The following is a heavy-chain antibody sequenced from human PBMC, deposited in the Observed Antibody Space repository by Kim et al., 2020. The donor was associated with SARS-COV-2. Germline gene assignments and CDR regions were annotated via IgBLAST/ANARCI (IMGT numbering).Heavy chain of an antibody. D-gene: IGHD4-17*01. J-gene: IGHJ4*02. V-gene: IGHV1-3*01. Sequence: ASVKVSCKASGYTFTSYAMHWVRQAPGQRLEWMGWINAGNGNTKYSQKFQGRVTITRDTSASTAYMELSSLRSEDTAVYYCARFEDYGDSWDYWGQGTLVTVSS. CDR1: GYTFTSYA. CDR3: ARFEDYGDSWDY. CDR2: INAGNGNT.